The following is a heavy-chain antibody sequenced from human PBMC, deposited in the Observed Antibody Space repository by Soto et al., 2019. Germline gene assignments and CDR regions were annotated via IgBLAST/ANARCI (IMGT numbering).Heavy chain of an antibody. V-gene: IGHV2-5*02. D-gene: IGHD3-22*01. CDR1: GFSLSTSGVG. CDR2: IYWDDDK. CDR3: AHINPNYYDSRTYCFDY. Sequence: SGPTLVNPTQTLTLTCSFSGFSLSTSGVGVAWIRQPPGKALECLAFIYWDDDKRYSPSLKSRLTITKDTPNNRVVLTMTNMNPVDTATYYCAHINPNYYDSRTYCFDYWGPGTLVTVSS. J-gene: IGHJ4*02.